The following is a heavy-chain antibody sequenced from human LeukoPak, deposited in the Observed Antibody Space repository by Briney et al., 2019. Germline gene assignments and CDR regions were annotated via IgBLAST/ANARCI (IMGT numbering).Heavy chain of an antibody. D-gene: IGHD3-10*01. Sequence: SETLSLTCAVYGGSFSGYYWSWIRQPPGKGLEWIGEINHSGSTYYNPSLKSRVTISVDTSKNQFSLKLSSVTAADTAVYYCARQEKGSGSYYQVDYWGQGTLVTVSS. V-gene: IGHV4-34*01. J-gene: IGHJ4*02. CDR3: ARQEKGSGSYYQVDY. CDR2: INHSGST. CDR1: GGSFSGYY.